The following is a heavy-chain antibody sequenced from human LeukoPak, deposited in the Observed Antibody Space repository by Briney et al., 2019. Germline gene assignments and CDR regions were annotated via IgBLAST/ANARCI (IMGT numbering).Heavy chain of an antibody. CDR3: ARDQGAVAGIDP. V-gene: IGHV4-59*12. CDR2: IYYSGTT. D-gene: IGHD6-19*01. J-gene: IGHJ5*02. Sequence: PSETLSLTCTVSGGSISSYYWSWIRQTPGKGLEWIGSIYYSGTTYYNPSLESRVTISIDTSKNQFSVKLTSVTAADTAVYYCARDQGAVAGIDPWGQGTLVTVSS. CDR1: GGSISSYY.